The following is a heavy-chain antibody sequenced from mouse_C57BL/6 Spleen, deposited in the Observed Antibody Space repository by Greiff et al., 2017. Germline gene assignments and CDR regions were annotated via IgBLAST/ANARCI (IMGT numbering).Heavy chain of an antibody. J-gene: IGHJ2*01. CDR3: ARYDYDHYFDD. V-gene: IGHV1-54*01. D-gene: IGHD2-4*01. CDR1: GYAFTNYL. CDR2: INPGSGGT. Sequence: VQLQQSGAELVRPGTSVKVSCKASGYAFTNYLIEWVKQRPGQGLEWIGVINPGSGGTNYNEKFKGKATLTADKSSSTAYMQLSSLTSEDSAVYFCARYDYDHYFDDGGQGTTLTVPS.